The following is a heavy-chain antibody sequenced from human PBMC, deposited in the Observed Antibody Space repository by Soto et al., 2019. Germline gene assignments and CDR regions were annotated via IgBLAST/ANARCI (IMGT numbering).Heavy chain of an antibody. CDR2: IWYDGSNK. V-gene: IGHV3-33*01. Sequence: QVQLVESGGGVVQPGRSLRLSCAAFGFTFSSYGMHWVRQAPGKGLEWVAVIWYDGSNKYYADSVKGRFSISRDNSKNTLYLQMNSLRAEDTAVYYCARDETFYYYDSSGPTNYYYYGMDVWGQGPAVTVSS. CDR3: ARDETFYYYDSSGPTNYYYYGMDV. CDR1: GFTFSSYG. D-gene: IGHD3-22*01. J-gene: IGHJ6*02.